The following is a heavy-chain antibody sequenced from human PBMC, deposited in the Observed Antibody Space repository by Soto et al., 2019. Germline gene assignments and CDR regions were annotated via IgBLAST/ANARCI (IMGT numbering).Heavy chain of an antibody. Sequence: QVQLVQSGAEVKKPGSSVKVSCKASGGTFSSYAISWVRQAPGQGLEWMGGIIPIFGTANYAQKFQGRVTITADESTSTADMELGRLGSGDAAVDYGARGVGGAVGGGFDYWGQGTLVTVSS. D-gene: IGHD6-19*01. V-gene: IGHV1-69*01. CDR1: GGTFSSYA. J-gene: IGHJ4*02. CDR2: IIPIFGTA. CDR3: ARGVGGAVGGGFDY.